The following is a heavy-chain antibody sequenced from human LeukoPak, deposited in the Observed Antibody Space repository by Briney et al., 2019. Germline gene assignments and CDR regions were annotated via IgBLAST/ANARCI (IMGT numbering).Heavy chain of an antibody. CDR2: FTPNSGGT. CDR3: ARWSYDSSAHLDC. J-gene: IGHJ4*02. Sequence: GASVKVSCKASGYTFTGYYMHWVRQAPGQGLEWMGWFTPNSGGTNYAQKFQGWVTMTSDTSINTAYMELSRLRSDDTAVYYCARWSYDSSAHLDCWGQGTLVTVSS. V-gene: IGHV1-2*04. CDR1: GYTFTGYY. D-gene: IGHD3-22*01.